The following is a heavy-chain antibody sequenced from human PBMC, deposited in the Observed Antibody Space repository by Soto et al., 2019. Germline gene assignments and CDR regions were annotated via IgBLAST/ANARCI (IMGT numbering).Heavy chain of an antibody. Sequence: GGSLRLSCAASGFTFTNYWMHWVRQAPGKGLVWVSYINSDGTNTNYADSVKGRFTISRDNAKNTLYLQMNSLRVEDTAVYYCARGKNWFDPWGQGTLVTVSS. CDR2: INSDGTNT. J-gene: IGHJ5*02. CDR3: ARGKNWFDP. V-gene: IGHV3-74*01. CDR1: GFTFTNYW.